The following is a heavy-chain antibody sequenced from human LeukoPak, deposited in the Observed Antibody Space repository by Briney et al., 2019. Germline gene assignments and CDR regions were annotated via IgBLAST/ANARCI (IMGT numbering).Heavy chain of an antibody. Sequence: ASVKVSCKVSGYSLTELSMHWVRQAPGKGLEWMGGFYPEDGERKYAQKFQGRVSMTEDTSTDTAHMELSSLGSEDTAVYYCAADGGELLTFWGQGTSVTVSS. CDR1: GYSLTELS. J-gene: IGHJ4*02. CDR2: FYPEDGER. D-gene: IGHD1-26*01. V-gene: IGHV1-24*01. CDR3: AADGGELLTF.